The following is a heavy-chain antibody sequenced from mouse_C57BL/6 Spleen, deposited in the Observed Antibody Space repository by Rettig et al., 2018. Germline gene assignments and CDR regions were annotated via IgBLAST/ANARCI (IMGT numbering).Heavy chain of an antibody. V-gene: IGHV9-3*01. D-gene: IGHD1-1*01. Sequence: YTFTTYGMSWVKQAPGKGLKWMGWINTYSGVPTYADDFKGRFAFSLETSASTDYLQINNLKNEDTATYFCARGDSSYAWFAYWGQGTLVTVSA. CDR3: ARGDSSYAWFAY. J-gene: IGHJ3*01. CDR1: YTFTTYG. CDR2: INTYSGVP.